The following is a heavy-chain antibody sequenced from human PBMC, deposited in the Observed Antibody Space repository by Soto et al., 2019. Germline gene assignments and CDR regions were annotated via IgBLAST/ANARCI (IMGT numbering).Heavy chain of an antibody. J-gene: IGHJ4*02. V-gene: IGHV4-4*02. CDR1: GVSIGSNYY. D-gene: IGHD6-19*01. CDR2: MSHIGSV. CDR3: ARSLGWYAVDY. Sequence: QVLLQESGPGLVQPSGTLSLSCVVSGVSIGSNYYWGWVRQPPGKGLEWLGDMSHIGSVNYNPSLKSRATISMDKSQNQFSLKLDSMTAADTAGYYCARSLGWYAVDYWGQGTLVIVSS.